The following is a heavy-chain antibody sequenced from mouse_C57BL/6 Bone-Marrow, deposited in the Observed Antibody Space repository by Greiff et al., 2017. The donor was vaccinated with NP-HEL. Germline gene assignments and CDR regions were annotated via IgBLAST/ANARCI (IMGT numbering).Heavy chain of an antibody. D-gene: IGHD2-5*01. CDR1: GYTFTSYW. CDR3: TTIYYSNVFAY. V-gene: IGHV1-5*01. Sequence: VQLQQSGTVLARPGALVKMSCKTSGYTFTSYWMHWVKQRPGQGLEWIGAIYPGNSDTSYNQKFKGKAKLTAVTSASTAYMELSSLTNEDSAVYYCTTIYYSNVFAYWGQGTLVTVSA. J-gene: IGHJ3*01. CDR2: IYPGNSDT.